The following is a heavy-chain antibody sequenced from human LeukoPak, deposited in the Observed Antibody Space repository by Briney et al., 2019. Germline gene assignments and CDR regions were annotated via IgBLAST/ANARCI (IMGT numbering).Heavy chain of an antibody. D-gene: IGHD3-22*01. J-gene: IGHJ3*02. Sequence: GSLRLSCAASGFTFSDYYMSWIRQAPGKGLEWVSYISDRGITIFYAESVKGRFTISRDNAKNSLYLQTNSLRAEDTAMYYCARLYYDSSGYYDAFDIWGQGTMVTVSS. CDR2: ISDRGITI. CDR1: GFTFSDYY. V-gene: IGHV3-11*04. CDR3: ARLYYDSSGYYDAFDI.